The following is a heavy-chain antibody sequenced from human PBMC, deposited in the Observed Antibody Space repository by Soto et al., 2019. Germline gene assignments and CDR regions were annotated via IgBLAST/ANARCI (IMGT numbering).Heavy chain of an antibody. CDR3: ARGYSYGYYYYGMDV. CDR1: GGSISSSNW. J-gene: IGHJ6*02. CDR2: IYRSGST. Sequence: PSETLSLTCAVSGGSISSSNWWSWVRQPPGKGLEWIGEIYRSGSTNYNPSLKSRVTISVDKSKNQFSLKLSSVTAADTAVYYCARGYSYGYYYYGMDVWGQGTTVTVSS. V-gene: IGHV4-4*02. D-gene: IGHD5-18*01.